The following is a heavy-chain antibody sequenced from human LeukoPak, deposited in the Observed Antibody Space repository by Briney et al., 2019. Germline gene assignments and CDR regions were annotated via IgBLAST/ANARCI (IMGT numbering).Heavy chain of an antibody. CDR2: INHSGST. CDR1: GGSFSGYY. D-gene: IGHD3-10*01. V-gene: IGHV4-34*01. J-gene: IGHJ4*02. Sequence: SETLSLTCAVYGGSFSGYYWSWIRQPPGKGLEWIGEINHSGSTNYNPSLKSRVTISVDTSKNQFSLKLSSVTAADTAVYYCARGRITMVRGVTYYFDYWGRGTLVTVSS. CDR3: ARGRITMVRGVTYYFDY.